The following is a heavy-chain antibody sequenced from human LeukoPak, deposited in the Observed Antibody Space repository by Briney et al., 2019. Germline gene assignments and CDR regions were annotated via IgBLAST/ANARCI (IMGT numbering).Heavy chain of an antibody. CDR3: AKRGIAAAASFDY. CDR1: GFTFSSYA. CDR2: ISGNGDYT. Sequence: GGSLRLSCAASGFTFSSYAMSWVRQAPGKGLEWVSTISGNGDYTYYADSVKGRFTISRDNSKNTLYLQMNSLRADDTAVYYCAKRGIAAAASFDYWGQGTLVSVSS. D-gene: IGHD6-13*01. V-gene: IGHV3-23*01. J-gene: IGHJ4*02.